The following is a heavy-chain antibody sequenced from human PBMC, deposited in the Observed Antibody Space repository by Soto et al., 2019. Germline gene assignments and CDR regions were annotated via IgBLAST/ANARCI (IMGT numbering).Heavy chain of an antibody. Sequence: GESLKISCKGSGDSFTSNWISWVRQMPGKGLEYMGRINPSDSYINYSPSFQGHFTFSADKSISTAYLQWSSLEASDTAIYYCARLLPVEETNPNFDYWGQGTLVTVSS. J-gene: IGHJ4*02. V-gene: IGHV5-10-1*01. CDR1: GDSFTSNW. CDR2: INPSDSYI. D-gene: IGHD6-19*01. CDR3: ARLLPVEETNPNFDY.